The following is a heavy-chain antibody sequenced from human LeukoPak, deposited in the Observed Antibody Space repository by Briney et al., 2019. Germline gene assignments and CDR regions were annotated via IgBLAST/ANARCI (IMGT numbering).Heavy chain of an antibody. Sequence: GESLKISCKGSGYSFTSYWIGRVRQMPGKGLEWMGIIYPGDSDTRYSPSFQGQVTISADKSISTAYLQWSSLKASDTAMYYCARLTGDGYNSVYFDYWGQGTLVTVSS. D-gene: IGHD5-24*01. CDR2: IYPGDSDT. J-gene: IGHJ4*02. V-gene: IGHV5-51*01. CDR3: ARLTGDGYNSVYFDY. CDR1: GYSFTSYW.